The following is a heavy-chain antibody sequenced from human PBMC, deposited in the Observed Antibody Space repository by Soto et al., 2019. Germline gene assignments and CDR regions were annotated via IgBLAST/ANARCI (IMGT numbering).Heavy chain of an antibody. J-gene: IGHJ6*04. D-gene: IGHD3-9*01. CDR3: ARDLIRYFDWLTSYYGMDV. CDR2: ISAYNGNT. Sequence: ASVKVSCKASGYTFTSYGISWVRQAPGQGLEWMGWISAYNGNTNYAQKLQGRVTMTTDASTSTAYMELRSLRSDDTAVYYCARDLIRYFDWLTSYYGMDVWGKGTTVTVSS. V-gene: IGHV1-18*01. CDR1: GYTFTSYG.